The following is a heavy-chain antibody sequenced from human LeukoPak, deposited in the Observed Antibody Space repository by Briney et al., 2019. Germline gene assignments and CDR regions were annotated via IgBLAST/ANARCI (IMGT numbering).Heavy chain of an antibody. V-gene: IGHV4-38-2*02. J-gene: IGHJ5*02. D-gene: IGHD3-10*01. CDR2: INHSGST. CDR3: ARGRMVRGVIIRLPSYNWFDP. Sequence: SETLSLTCTVSGYSISSGYYWGWIRQPPGKGLEWIGEINHSGSTNYNPSLKSRVTISVDTSKNQFSPKLSSVTAADTAVYYCARGRMVRGVIIRLPSYNWFDPWGQGTLVTVSS. CDR1: GYSISSGYY.